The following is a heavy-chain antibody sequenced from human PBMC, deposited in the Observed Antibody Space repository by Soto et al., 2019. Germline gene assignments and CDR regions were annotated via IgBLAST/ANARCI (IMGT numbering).Heavy chain of an antibody. J-gene: IGHJ5*02. D-gene: IGHD6-19*01. CDR1: GYTFTSYG. CDR2: ISAYNGNT. V-gene: IGHV1-18*01. Sequence: ASVKVSFKASGYTFTSYGISWVRQAPGQGLEWMGWISAYNGNTNYAQKLQGRVTMTTDTSTSTAYMELRSLRSDDTAVYYCARDPMYSSGLNLFDPWAQRTLVTVSS. CDR3: ARDPMYSSGLNLFDP.